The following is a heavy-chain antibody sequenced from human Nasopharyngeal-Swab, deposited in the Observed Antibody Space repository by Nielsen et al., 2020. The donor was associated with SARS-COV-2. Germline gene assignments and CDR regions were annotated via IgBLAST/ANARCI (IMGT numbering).Heavy chain of an antibody. CDR3: ARGVMVQGVNGYYYGMDV. CDR1: GFTFSSYS. D-gene: IGHD3-10*01. CDR2: ISSSSSYT. Sequence: GESLKISCAASGFTFSSYSMNWVRQAPGKGLEWVSYISSSSSYTNYADSVKGRFTISRDNAKNSLYLQMNSLRAEDTAVYYCARGVMVQGVNGYYYGMDVWGQGTTVTVSS. V-gene: IGHV3-21*05. J-gene: IGHJ6*02.